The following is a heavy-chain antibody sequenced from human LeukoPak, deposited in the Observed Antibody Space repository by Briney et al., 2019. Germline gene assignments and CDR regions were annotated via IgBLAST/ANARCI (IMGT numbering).Heavy chain of an antibody. D-gene: IGHD3-10*01. CDR3: AKPLVGYGSGSYYNEPDYYYGMDV. Sequence: GGSLRLSCAASGFTFSTYSMNWVRQAPGKGLEWVSSIVSSSSHIYYADSLRGRFTISRDNAKNSLYLQMNSLRAEDTAVYYCAKPLVGYGSGSYYNEPDYYYGMDVWGQGTTVTVSS. J-gene: IGHJ6*02. CDR1: GFTFSTYS. V-gene: IGHV3-21*01. CDR2: IVSSSSHI.